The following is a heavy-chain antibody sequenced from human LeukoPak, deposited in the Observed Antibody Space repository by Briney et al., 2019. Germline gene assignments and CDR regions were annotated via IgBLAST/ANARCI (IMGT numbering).Heavy chain of an antibody. Sequence: GGSLRLSCAASGFTFSSYAMHWVRQAPGKGLEWVAFIRFDGIDTYYADSVKGRFTISRDNSKNTLSVQMNGLGAEDTAVYYCAKEESHYFDYWGQGALVIVSS. V-gene: IGHV3-30*02. CDR1: GFTFSSYA. J-gene: IGHJ4*02. CDR2: IRFDGIDT. CDR3: AKEESHYFDY.